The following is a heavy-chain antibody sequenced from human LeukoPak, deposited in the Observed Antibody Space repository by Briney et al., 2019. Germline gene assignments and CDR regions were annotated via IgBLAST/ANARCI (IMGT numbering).Heavy chain of an antibody. Sequence: PSETLSLKCSVSGGSISNYYWSWIRQPAGKGLEWAGPVFATGAPNYNSALKSRVTMSVDTSKNQFSLKVHSVTAADTAVYYCAREKPQVTGTFDFWGQGILVTVSS. D-gene: IGHD2-21*02. J-gene: IGHJ4*02. CDR1: GGSISNYY. CDR3: AREKPQVTGTFDF. CDR2: VFATGAP. V-gene: IGHV4-4*07.